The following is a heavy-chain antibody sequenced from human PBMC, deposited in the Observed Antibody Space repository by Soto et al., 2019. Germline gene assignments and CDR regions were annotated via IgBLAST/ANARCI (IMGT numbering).Heavy chain of an antibody. CDR2: ISSSSSTI. CDR3: ARDSSSTNSYYYYYYMDV. CDR1: GFTFSSYS. J-gene: IGHJ6*03. Sequence: GGSLRLSCAASGFTFSSYSMNWVRQAPGKGLEWVSYISSSSSTIYYADSVKGRFTISRDNAKNSLYLQMNSLRAEDTAVYYCARDSSSTNSYYYYYYMDVWGKGTTVTVSS. V-gene: IGHV3-48*01. D-gene: IGHD6-6*01.